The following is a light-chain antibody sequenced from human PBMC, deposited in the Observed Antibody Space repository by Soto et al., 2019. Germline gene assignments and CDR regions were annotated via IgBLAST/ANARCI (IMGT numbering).Light chain of an antibody. V-gene: IGKV1-39*01. Sequence: DIQMTQTPSSLSASVGDRVTITCRASQSIRSSLNWYQKKPGRAPNLLIYDASNLQSGVPSRFSGSGSGTDFTLTISSLQPEDFATYFCQQSSGIPRIFGGGTEVEIK. J-gene: IGKJ4*01. CDR3: QQSSGIPRI. CDR2: DAS. CDR1: QSIRSS.